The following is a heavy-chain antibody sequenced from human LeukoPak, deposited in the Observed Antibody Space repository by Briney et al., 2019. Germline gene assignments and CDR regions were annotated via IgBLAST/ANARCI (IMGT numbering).Heavy chain of an antibody. J-gene: IGHJ6*04. D-gene: IGHD2-15*01. V-gene: IGHV1-46*01. Sequence: ASVKVSCKASGYTFTSYYMHWVRQAPGQGLEWMGIINPSGGSTSYAQKFQGRVTMTRDTSTSTVYMELSSLRSEDTAVYYCARDVHCSGGSCYYYGMDVWGKGTTVIVSS. CDR2: INPSGGST. CDR1: GYTFTSYY. CDR3: ARDVHCSGGSCYYYGMDV.